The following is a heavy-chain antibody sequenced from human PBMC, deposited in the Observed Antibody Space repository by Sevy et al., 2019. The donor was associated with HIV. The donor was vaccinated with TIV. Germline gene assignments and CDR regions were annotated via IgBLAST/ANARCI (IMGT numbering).Heavy chain of an antibody. D-gene: IGHD3-3*01. J-gene: IGHJ6*02. CDR2: ISSSGSTI. V-gene: IGHV3-11*01. CDR3: ARGGYDLWSGSEGAYGMDV. CDR1: GFTFSDYY. Sequence: GGSLRLSCAASGFTFSDYYMSWIRQAPGKGLEWVSYISSSGSTIYYADSVKGRFTISRDNAKNSLYLQINSLRAEDTAVYYCARGGYDLWSGSEGAYGMDVWGQGTTVTVSS.